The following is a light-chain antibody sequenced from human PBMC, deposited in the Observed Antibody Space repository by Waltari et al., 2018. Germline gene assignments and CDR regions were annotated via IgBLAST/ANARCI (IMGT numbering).Light chain of an antibody. V-gene: IGKV1-5*03. CDR3: QLYSTYPPT. CDR1: QSINTW. Sequence: DIQMTQSPSTLSASVGDRITITCRASQSINTWLAWYQQKPGKAPKLLISKASSLESEVPSRFSCSGFLTEFTLTISSLQPDYSATFYCQLYSTYPPTFGGGTNVEIK. CDR2: KAS. J-gene: IGKJ4*01.